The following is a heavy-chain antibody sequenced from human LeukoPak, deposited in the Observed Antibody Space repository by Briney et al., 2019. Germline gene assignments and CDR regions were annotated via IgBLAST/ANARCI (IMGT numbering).Heavy chain of an antibody. J-gene: IGHJ4*02. V-gene: IGHV4-59*08. Sequence: SETLSLTCTVSGGSISSYYWSWIRQPPGKGLEWIGYIYYSGSTNYNPSLKSRVTISVDTSKNQFSLKLSSVTAADTAVYYCARLADSSSFDYWGQGTLVTVSS. CDR3: ARLADSSSFDY. CDR1: GGSISSYY. CDR2: IYYSGST. D-gene: IGHD6-13*01.